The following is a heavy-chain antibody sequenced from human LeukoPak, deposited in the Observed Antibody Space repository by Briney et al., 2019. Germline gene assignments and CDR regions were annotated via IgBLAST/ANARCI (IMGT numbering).Heavy chain of an antibody. V-gene: IGHV1-69*02. CDR1: GGTFSSYT. Sequence: SVKVSCKASGGTFSSYTISWVRQAPGQGLEWMGRIIPILGIANYAQKFQGRVTITADKSTSTAYMELSSLRSEDTAVYYCARSLGYCTNGVCLPYYFDYWGQGTLVTVPS. CDR2: IIPILGIA. J-gene: IGHJ4*02. CDR3: ARSLGYCTNGVCLPYYFDY. D-gene: IGHD2-8*01.